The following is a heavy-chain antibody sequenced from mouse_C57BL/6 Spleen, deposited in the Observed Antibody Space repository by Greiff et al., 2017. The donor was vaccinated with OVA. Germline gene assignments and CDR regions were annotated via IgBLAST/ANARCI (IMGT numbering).Heavy chain of an antibody. Sequence: VKLQEPGAELVKPGASVKLSCKASGYTFTSYWMHWVKQRPGQGLEWIGMIHPNSGSTNYNEKFKSKATLTVDKSSSTAYMQLSSLTSEDSAVYYCASYDYPYAMDYWGQGTSVTVSS. CDR2: IHPNSGST. V-gene: IGHV1-64*01. J-gene: IGHJ4*01. D-gene: IGHD2-4*01. CDR1: GYTFTSYW. CDR3: ASYDYPYAMDY.